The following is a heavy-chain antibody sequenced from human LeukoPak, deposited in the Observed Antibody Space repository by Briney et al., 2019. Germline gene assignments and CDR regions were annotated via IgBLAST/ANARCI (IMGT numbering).Heavy chain of an antibody. V-gene: IGHV3-21*01. Sequence: PGGSLRLSCAASGFTFSSYTMNWVRQAPGKGLEWVSSISSSSTNIFYADSVQGRFIISRDNAKNSLFLQMNSLRAEDTAVYYCARPRPGGYYYYGMDVWGQGTTVTVSS. CDR2: ISSSSTNI. D-gene: IGHD3-10*01. J-gene: IGHJ6*02. CDR3: ARPRPGGYYYYGMDV. CDR1: GFTFSSYT.